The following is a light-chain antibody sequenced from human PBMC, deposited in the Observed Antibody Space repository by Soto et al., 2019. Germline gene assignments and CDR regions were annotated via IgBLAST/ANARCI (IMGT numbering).Light chain of an antibody. CDR2: EVS. CDR3: SSYISSSFDV. CDR1: SSDVGGYNY. J-gene: IGLJ1*01. Sequence: QSALTQPASVSGSPGQSITISCTGTSSDVGGYNYVSWYQQHPGKAPKLMIYEVSNRPSGVSNRFSGSKSGNTASLTISGLQAEDEADYYCSSYISSSFDVFGTGTKLTVL. V-gene: IGLV2-14*01.